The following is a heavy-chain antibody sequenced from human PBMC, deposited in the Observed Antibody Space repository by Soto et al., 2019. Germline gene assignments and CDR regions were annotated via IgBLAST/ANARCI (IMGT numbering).Heavy chain of an antibody. D-gene: IGHD5-12*01. CDR1: GFTVNTYG. Sequence: EVQLLESGGGLVQPGESLRLPCAVSGFTVNTYGLSWVRRAQGRGRESVSALNPTTGTASYRDSVKGRLTISRDDSKKKMFLQMNRLRAEDTAIYYCAKIPRGGGYGNWYFDLWGRGTLVTVSS. CDR2: LNPTTGTA. CDR3: AKIPRGGGYGNWYFDL. J-gene: IGHJ2*01. V-gene: IGHV3-23*01.